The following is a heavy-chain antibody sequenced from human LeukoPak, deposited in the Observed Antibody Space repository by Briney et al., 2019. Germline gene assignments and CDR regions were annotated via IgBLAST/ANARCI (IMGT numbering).Heavy chain of an antibody. V-gene: IGHV3-30*02. CDR3: ARDARYSSPNFVDY. Sequence: PGGSLRLSCAASGFTFSNYAMHWVRQAPGKGLEWVAFIRYDGSHKYYADSVKGRFTISGDNSKNTLYLQMNSLRAEDTAVYYCARDARYSSPNFVDYWGQGTLVTVSS. CDR1: GFTFSNYA. J-gene: IGHJ4*02. CDR2: IRYDGSHK. D-gene: IGHD6-13*01.